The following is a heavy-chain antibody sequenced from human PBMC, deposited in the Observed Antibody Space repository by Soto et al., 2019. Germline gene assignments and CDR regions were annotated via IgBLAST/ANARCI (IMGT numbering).Heavy chain of an antibody. CDR1: GYTFTSYG. J-gene: IGHJ5*02. CDR3: ARQDVGEPRAIPELDP. Sequence: QVQLVQSGAEVKKPGTSVKVSCKASGYTFTSYGIYWVRQAPGQGLEWMGWISGYNGYTNYAQKFQGRVTMITDTFTSTAYMGLKNLRSDNTAVYYCARQDVGEPRAIPELDPWGQVTLVTVSS. CDR2: ISGYNGYT. D-gene: IGHD2-2*02. V-gene: IGHV1-18*04.